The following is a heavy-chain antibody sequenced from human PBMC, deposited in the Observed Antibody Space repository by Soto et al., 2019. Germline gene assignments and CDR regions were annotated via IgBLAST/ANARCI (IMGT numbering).Heavy chain of an antibody. CDR2: ITPIFGTP. J-gene: IGHJ2*01. CDR3: AQTLGLAVSGPGRFDL. Sequence: QVQLVQSVTEVKKPGSSVKVSCKASGGTFSRYAINWVRQAPGQGLEWMGGITPIFGTPNYAQKFQGRVTITADGSTKTAYMELRRLRSEDTAIYYCAQTLGLAVSGPGRFDLWGRGTLVTVTS. CDR1: GGTFSRYA. V-gene: IGHV1-69*12. D-gene: IGHD6-19*01.